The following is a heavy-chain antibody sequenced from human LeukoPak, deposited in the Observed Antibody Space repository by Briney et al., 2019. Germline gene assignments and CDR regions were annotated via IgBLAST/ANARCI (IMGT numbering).Heavy chain of an antibody. CDR2: INHNGNVN. Sequence: GGSLRLSCAASGFTFSSYWMNWARQAPGKGLEWVASINHNGNVNYYVDSVKGRFTISRDNAKNSLYLQMSNLRAEDTAVYFCARVATGWLSFDYWGQGTLVTVSS. D-gene: IGHD1-14*01. CDR1: GFTFSSYW. CDR3: ARVATGWLSFDY. V-gene: IGHV3-7*03. J-gene: IGHJ4*02.